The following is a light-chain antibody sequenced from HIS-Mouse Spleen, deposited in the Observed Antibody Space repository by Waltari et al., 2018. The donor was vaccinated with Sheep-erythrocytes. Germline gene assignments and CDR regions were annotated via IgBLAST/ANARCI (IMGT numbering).Light chain of an antibody. CDR1: SSDVGGYNY. V-gene: IGLV2-11*01. CDR2: DVS. J-gene: IGLJ1*01. Sequence: QSALTQPRSVSGSPGQSVTISCTGTSSDVGGYNYVSWYQQHPGKAPKLMIYDVSKRPSGVPHRFSGSNSGNTASLTISGLQAEDEADYYCCSYAGSYNHVFATGTKVTVL. CDR3: CSYAGSYNHV.